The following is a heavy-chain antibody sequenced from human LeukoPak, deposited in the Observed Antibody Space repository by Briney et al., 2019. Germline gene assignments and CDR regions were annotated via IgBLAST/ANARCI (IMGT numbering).Heavy chain of an antibody. J-gene: IGHJ4*02. V-gene: IGHV3-21*01. CDR2: ISSSSSYI. CDR1: GFTFRSYS. D-gene: IGHD3-3*01. Sequence: GGSLRLSCAASGFTFRSYSMNWVRQAPGKGLEWVSSISSSSSYIFYVDSVKGRFTVSRDNAKNSLFLQMNSLRAEDTGVYYCARDYDFWSNYYGPHQFEHWGQGTLVTVSS. CDR3: ARDYDFWSNYYGPHQFEH.